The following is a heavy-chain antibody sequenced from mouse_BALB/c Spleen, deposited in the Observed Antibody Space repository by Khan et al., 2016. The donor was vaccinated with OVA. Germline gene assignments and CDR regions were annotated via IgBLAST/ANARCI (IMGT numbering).Heavy chain of an antibody. Sequence: MQLEESGAELVKPGASVKLSCIVSGFNIKDTYMHWVKQRPEQGLDWIGRIDPANGNTKYDPKFQGKATVTAATSSNTAYLQLSSLTSEDTAVYSCAYSLLLYAMDDWGQGTSVTVSS. J-gene: IGHJ4*01. CDR1: GFNIKDTY. CDR2: IDPANGNT. CDR3: AYSLLLYAMDD. D-gene: IGHD1-2*01. V-gene: IGHV14-3*02.